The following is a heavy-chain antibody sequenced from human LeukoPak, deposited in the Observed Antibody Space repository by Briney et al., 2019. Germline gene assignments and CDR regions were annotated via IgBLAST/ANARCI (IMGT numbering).Heavy chain of an antibody. CDR3: ARSDYYDSSGYPTHLNWFDP. CDR2: IYITGST. V-gene: IGHV4-4*07. Sequence: SETLSLTCTVSGGSMSSYYWCWIWKPARKGLEWVWRIYITGSTNYNPSLKSRVTMSVDTSKNQFSLKLSSVTAADTAVYYCARSDYYDSSGYPTHLNWFDPWGQGTLVTVSS. CDR1: GGSMSSYY. D-gene: IGHD3-22*01. J-gene: IGHJ5*02.